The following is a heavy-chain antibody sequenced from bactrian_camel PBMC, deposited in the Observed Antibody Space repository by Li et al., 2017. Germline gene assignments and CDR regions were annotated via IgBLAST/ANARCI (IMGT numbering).Heavy chain of an antibody. V-gene: IGHV3S53*01. J-gene: IGHJ4*01. CDR2: IAPDGST. Sequence: HVQLVESGGGSVQAGGSLRLSCLALYFPYDNNNRMGWFRQVPGKEREGVANIAPDGSTNYADYAQGRFTISKDNSKNILYLEMNSLTPDDTARYICAADSGRKHGICYAFVIPVDFRYWGQGTQVTVS. CDR3: AADSGRKHGICYAFVIPVDFRY. CDR1: YFPYDNNNR. D-gene: IGHD1*01.